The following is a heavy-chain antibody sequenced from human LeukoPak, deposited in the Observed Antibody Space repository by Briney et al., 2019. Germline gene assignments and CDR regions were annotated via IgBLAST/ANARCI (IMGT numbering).Heavy chain of an antibody. CDR3: AKDRGSIAVAGIDY. Sequence: GGSLRLSCAASGFTFSSYAMSWVRQAPGKGLEWVSAISGTVGSTYYADSVKGRFTISRDNSKNTLYLQMNSLRAEDTAVYYCAKDRGSIAVAGIDYWGQGTLVIVSS. CDR2: ISGTVGST. V-gene: IGHV3-23*01. J-gene: IGHJ4*02. CDR1: GFTFSSYA. D-gene: IGHD6-19*01.